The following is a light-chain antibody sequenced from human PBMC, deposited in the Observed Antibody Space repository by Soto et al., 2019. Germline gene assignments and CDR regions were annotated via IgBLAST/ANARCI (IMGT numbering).Light chain of an antibody. CDR1: QAINNY. Sequence: DIQMTQSPSAMSASVGDTVTITCRASQAINNYLAWFQQKPGKVPERLIYTASNLQSGVPSRFSGSGSGTEFTLTISSLQPEDFATYYCLQHKSYPITFGQETRLEIK. CDR3: LQHKSYPIT. J-gene: IGKJ5*01. CDR2: TAS. V-gene: IGKV1-17*03.